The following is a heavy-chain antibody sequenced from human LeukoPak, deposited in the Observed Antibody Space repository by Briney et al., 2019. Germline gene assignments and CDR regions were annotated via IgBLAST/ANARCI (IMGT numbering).Heavy chain of an antibody. Sequence: GGSLRLSCAASGFTFDDYDMHWVRHAPGKGLEGVSVISCCSRSFPYPLSVKLPFPISSDNPNHSLYLQMTSLRAEDTALSYCAKDRTRRYSSGVFDYWGQGTLVTVSS. CDR3: AKDRTRRYSSGVFDY. J-gene: IGHJ4*02. CDR1: GFTFDDYD. CDR2: ISCCSRSF. V-gene: IGHV3-9*01. D-gene: IGHD6-19*01.